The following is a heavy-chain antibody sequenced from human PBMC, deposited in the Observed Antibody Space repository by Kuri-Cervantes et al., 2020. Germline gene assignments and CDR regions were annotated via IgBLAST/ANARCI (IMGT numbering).Heavy chain of an antibody. CDR1: DGSISSGGYS. CDR3: ARDGVAVAGTPLYYYYGMDV. D-gene: IGHD6-19*01. Sequence: SQTLSLTCAVSDGSISSGGYSWSWIRQPPGKGLEWIGYIYHSGSTYYNPSLKSRVTISVDRSKNQFSLKLSSVTAADTAVYYCARDGVAVAGTPLYYYYGMDVWGQGTTVTVSS. V-gene: IGHV4-30-2*01. J-gene: IGHJ6*02. CDR2: IYHSGST.